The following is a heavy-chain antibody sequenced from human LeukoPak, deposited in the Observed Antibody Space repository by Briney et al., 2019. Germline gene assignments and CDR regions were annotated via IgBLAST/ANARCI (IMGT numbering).Heavy chain of an antibody. CDR2: ISSRSRDI. CDR3: TSPGGDGYHPDY. Sequence: GGSLRLSCAASGFTFSKYNMNWVRQAPGKGLEWVSSISSRSRDIYYADSVKGRFTISRDDAKNSLYLQMNSVRAEDTAVYYCTSPGGDGYHPDYWGQGTLVTVSS. J-gene: IGHJ4*02. V-gene: IGHV3-21*01. CDR1: GFTFSKYN. D-gene: IGHD5-24*01.